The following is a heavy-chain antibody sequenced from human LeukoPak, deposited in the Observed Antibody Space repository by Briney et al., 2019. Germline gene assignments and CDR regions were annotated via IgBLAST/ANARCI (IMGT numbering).Heavy chain of an antibody. J-gene: IGHJ6*03. CDR1: GGSVSNYY. CDR3: ARAMGHYYGSGSYNLFVGYYMDV. V-gene: IGHV4-34*01. D-gene: IGHD3-10*01. Sequence: PSETLSLTCTVSGGSVSNYYWSWIRQPPGKGLEWIGEINHSGSTNYNPSLKSRVTISVDTSKNQFSLKLSSVTAADTAVYYCARAMGHYYGSGSYNLFVGYYMDVWGKGTTVTVSS. CDR2: INHSGST.